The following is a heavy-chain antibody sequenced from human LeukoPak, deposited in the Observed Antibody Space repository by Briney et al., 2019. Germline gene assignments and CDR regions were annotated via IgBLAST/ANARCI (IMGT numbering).Heavy chain of an antibody. CDR3: ARDRSSGWLNWFDP. J-gene: IGHJ5*02. CDR1: GDPIRSDSYY. CDR2: IYASGST. V-gene: IGHV4-61*02. D-gene: IGHD6-19*01. Sequence: SETLSLTCTVSGDPIRSDSYYWNWLRQPAGKGLEWIGRIYASGSTNYNPSLKSRVTISLDTSRNRFSLNLSSVTATDTAVYFCARDRSSGWLNWFDPWGQGTLFTVSP.